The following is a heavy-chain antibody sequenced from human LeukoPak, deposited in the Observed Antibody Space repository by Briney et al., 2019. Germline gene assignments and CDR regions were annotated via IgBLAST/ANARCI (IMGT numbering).Heavy chain of an antibody. CDR1: GFTFSSYA. Sequence: GGSLRLSCAASGFTFSSYAMHWVRQAPGKGLEWVAVISYDGSNKYYADSVKGRFTISRDNSKNALYLQMNSLRAEDTAVYYCAKEGYCSGGSCYMDYYYGMDVWGQGTTVTVSS. CDR2: ISYDGSNK. J-gene: IGHJ6*02. D-gene: IGHD2-15*01. CDR3: AKEGYCSGGSCYMDYYYGMDV. V-gene: IGHV3-30-3*01.